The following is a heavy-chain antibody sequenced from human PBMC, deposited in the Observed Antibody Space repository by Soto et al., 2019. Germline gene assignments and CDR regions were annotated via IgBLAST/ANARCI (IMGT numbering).Heavy chain of an antibody. CDR2: IRSKANSYAT. Sequence: GGSLRLSCAASGFTFSGSAMHWVRQASGKGLEWVGRIRSKANSYATAYAASVKGRFTISRDDSKNTAYLQMNSLKTEDTAVYYCTRHRASSTSCCDYYYMDVWGKGTTVTVSS. D-gene: IGHD2-2*01. V-gene: IGHV3-73*01. CDR3: TRHRASSTSCCDYYYMDV. J-gene: IGHJ6*03. CDR1: GFTFSGSA.